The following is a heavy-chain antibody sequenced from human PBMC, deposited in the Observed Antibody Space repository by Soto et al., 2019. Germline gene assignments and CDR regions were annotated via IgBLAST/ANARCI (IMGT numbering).Heavy chain of an antibody. CDR2: ISYDGSNK. J-gene: IGHJ4*02. Sequence: VGSLGLSCAASGFAFSSYAMHWVRPAPCKGLEWVAVISYDGSNKYYADYVKGRFTISRDNSKNTLYLQMNSLRAEDTAVYYCARSFAMIVVVITPFDYWGQGTLVTVSS. V-gene: IGHV3-30-3*01. CDR3: ARSFAMIVVVITPFDY. CDR1: GFAFSSYA. D-gene: IGHD3-22*01.